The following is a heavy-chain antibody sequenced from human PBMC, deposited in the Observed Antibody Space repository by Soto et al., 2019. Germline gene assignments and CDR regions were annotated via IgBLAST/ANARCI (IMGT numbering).Heavy chain of an antibody. Sequence: PSETLSLTCVVYGGSFSGYYWSWIRQSPGKWLEWVGGINHRGSSTYNPSLESRVTISVDTSKNQFSLKLPSVTAADTAMYYCARYGFCTSTTCRVGNWFDPWGQGXLVTVSS. J-gene: IGHJ5*02. CDR1: GGSFSGYY. CDR2: INHRGSS. V-gene: IGHV4-34*01. CDR3: ARYGFCTSTTCRVGNWFDP. D-gene: IGHD2-2*01.